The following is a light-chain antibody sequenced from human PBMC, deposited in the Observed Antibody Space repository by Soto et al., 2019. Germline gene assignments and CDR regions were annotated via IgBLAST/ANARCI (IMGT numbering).Light chain of an antibody. Sequence: QSPSILSASVGDRVTITCRSSQTITNWLAWYQQKPGKAPRLLIYKASTLKSGVPSRFSGSGSGTEFTLTISSLQPDDFATYYCQHYNSYSEAFGQGTKVDIK. CDR2: KAS. CDR3: QHYNSYSEA. V-gene: IGKV1-5*03. J-gene: IGKJ1*01. CDR1: QTITNW.